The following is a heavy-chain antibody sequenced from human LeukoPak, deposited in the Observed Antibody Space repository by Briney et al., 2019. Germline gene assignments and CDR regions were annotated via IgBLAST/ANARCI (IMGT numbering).Heavy chain of an antibody. V-gene: IGHV1-18*01. Sequence: GASVKVSYKASGYTFTSYGISWVRQAPGRGLEWMGWISAYNGNTNYAQKLQGRVTMTTDTSTSTAYMELRSLRSDDTAVYYCARDYCSSTSCYLDYWGQGTLVTVP. CDR2: ISAYNGNT. J-gene: IGHJ4*02. CDR3: ARDYCSSTSCYLDY. CDR1: GYTFTSYG. D-gene: IGHD2-2*01.